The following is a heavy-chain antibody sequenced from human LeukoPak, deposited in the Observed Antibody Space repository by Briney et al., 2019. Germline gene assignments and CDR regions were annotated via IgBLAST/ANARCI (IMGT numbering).Heavy chain of an antibody. CDR1: GGSFSGYY. V-gene: IGHV4-4*07. D-gene: IGHD2-2*02. Sequence: SETLSLTCAVYGGSFSGYYWSWIRQPAGKGLEWIGRIYTSGSTNYNPSLKSRVTISVDTSKNQFSLKLSSVTAADTAVYYCARERGISCSSTSCYTYYFDYWGQGTLVTVSS. CDR3: ARERGISCSSTSCYTYYFDY. CDR2: IYTSGST. J-gene: IGHJ4*02.